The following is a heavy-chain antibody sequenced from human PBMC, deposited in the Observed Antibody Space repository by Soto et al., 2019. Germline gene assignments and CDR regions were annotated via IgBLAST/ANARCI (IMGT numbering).Heavy chain of an antibody. CDR3: ASGGWGSSWYEGGSRIDY. CDR1: GFTFSSYD. J-gene: IGHJ4*02. CDR2: IGVAGDT. Sequence: EVQLVESGGGLVQPGGSLRLSCAASGFTFSSYDMHWVRQVAGKGLEWVSAIGVAGDTYYPDSVKGRFTISRENAKNSWYLQMNSRSAEDTAVYYCASGGWGSSWYEGGSRIDYWGQGTLVTVSS. D-gene: IGHD6-13*01. V-gene: IGHV3-13*01.